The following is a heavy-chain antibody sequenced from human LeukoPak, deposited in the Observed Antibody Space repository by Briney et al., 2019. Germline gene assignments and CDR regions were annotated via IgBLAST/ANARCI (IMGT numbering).Heavy chain of an antibody. D-gene: IGHD5-18*01. V-gene: IGHV1-46*01. CDR3: AGYIYGYLHY. CDR2: INPSGGST. Sequence: ASVKVSCKASGYTFTNYNIHWVRQAPGQGLEWMGIINPSGGSTSYAQKFQGRVTTTRDTSTSTVYMELSSLRSEDTAVYYCAGYIYGYLHYWGQGTLVTVSS. CDR1: GYTFTNYN. J-gene: IGHJ4*02.